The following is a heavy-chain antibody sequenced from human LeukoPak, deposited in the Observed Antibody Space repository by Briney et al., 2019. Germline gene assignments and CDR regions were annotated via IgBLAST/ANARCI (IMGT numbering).Heavy chain of an antibody. V-gene: IGHV3-53*01. J-gene: IGHJ4*02. CDR3: ARPDRITMIEGFAY. CDR1: GFTVSSIY. Sequence: GGSLRLSCAASGFTVSSIYMSWVRQAPGKGLEWVSVIYSGGSTYYADSVKGRFTISRDNSKNSLYLQMTSLSAEDTAVYYCARPDRITMIEGFAYWGQGILVTVSS. CDR2: IYSGGST. D-gene: IGHD3-22*01.